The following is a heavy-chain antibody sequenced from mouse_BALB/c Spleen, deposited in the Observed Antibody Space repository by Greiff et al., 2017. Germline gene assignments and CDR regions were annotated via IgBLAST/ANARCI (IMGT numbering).Heavy chain of an antibody. D-gene: IGHD1-2*01. CDR3: EILRLRGAWFAY. CDR2: ISYSGST. CDR1: GYSITSDYA. Sequence: EVMLVESGPGLVKPSQSLSLTCTVTGYSITSDYAWNWIRKFPGNKLEWMGYISYSGSTSYNPSLKSRITITRDTSKNQFFLQLNSVTTEDTATYYCEILRLRGAWFAYWGQGTLVTVSA. V-gene: IGHV3-2*02. J-gene: IGHJ3*01.